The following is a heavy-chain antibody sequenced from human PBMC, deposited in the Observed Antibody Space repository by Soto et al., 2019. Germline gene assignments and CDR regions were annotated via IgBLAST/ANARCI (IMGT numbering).Heavy chain of an antibody. D-gene: IGHD3-3*01. CDR2: IYWNDDK. V-gene: IGHV2-5*01. Sequence: QITLKESGPTLVKPTQTLTLTCTFSGFSLSTGGVGVGWIRQPPGKALEWLALIYWNDDKRYSPSLKSRLTITKDTSKNQVVLTMTNMDPVDTATYYCARLPLDFWRLQFDYWGQGTLVTVSS. J-gene: IGHJ4*02. CDR3: ARLPLDFWRLQFDY. CDR1: GFSLSTGGVG.